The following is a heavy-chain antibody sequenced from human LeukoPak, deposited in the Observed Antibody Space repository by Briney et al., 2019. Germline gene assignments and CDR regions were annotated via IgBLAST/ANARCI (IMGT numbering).Heavy chain of an antibody. D-gene: IGHD2/OR15-2a*01. Sequence: GGSLRLSCAASGFIFTKYWMHWVRQAPGKGLVWVSHVNSDGSATSYADSVKGRFTISRDNAKNTVYLHMNSLRVEDTAVYYCTSFYEANWGQGTLVTVSS. CDR3: TSFYEAN. CDR2: VNSDGSAT. V-gene: IGHV3-74*01. CDR1: GFIFTKYW. J-gene: IGHJ4*02.